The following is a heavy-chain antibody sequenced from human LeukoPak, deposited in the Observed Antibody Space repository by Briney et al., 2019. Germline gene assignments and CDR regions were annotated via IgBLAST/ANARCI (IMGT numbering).Heavy chain of an antibody. CDR1: GYTFTSYG. CDR2: ISAYNGNT. J-gene: IGHJ4*02. CDR3: ARDGYCSSTSCRTLDY. V-gene: IGHV1-18*01. D-gene: IGHD2-2*01. Sequence: ASVKVSCKASGYTFTSYGISWVRQAPGQGLEWMGWISAYNGNTNYAQKLQGRVTMTTDTSTSTAYMELRSLRSDDTAVYYCARDGYCSSTSCRTLDYWGQGTLVTVSS.